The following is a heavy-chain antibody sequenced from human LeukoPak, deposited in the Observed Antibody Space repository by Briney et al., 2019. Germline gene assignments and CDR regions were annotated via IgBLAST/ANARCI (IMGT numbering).Heavy chain of an antibody. Sequence: SETLSLTCTVSGDSLSIYYWSWIRRPPGKGLEWIGYISDTGSTSYNPSLKSRVAISLDTSNNQFSLNLTSVTAADTAVYFCARYSGGWPYYFDFWGQGTLVTVSA. J-gene: IGHJ4*02. D-gene: IGHD6-19*01. V-gene: IGHV4-59*08. CDR2: ISDTGST. CDR3: ARYSGGWPYYFDF. CDR1: GDSLSIYY.